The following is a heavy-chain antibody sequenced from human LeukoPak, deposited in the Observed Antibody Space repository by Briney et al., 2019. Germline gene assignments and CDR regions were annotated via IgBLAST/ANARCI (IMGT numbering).Heavy chain of an antibody. Sequence: ASGKVSCKASGYTFTSYGISWVRQAPGQGPEWMGWISAYNGNTNYAQKLQGRVTMTTDTSTSTAYMELRSLRSDDTAVYYCARDRSGVGYDFWSGYYTGSLYDRYFGSWGQGTLGSVSS. CDR1: GYTFTSYG. CDR2: ISAYNGNT. CDR3: ARDRSGVGYDFWSGYYTGSLYDRYFGS. D-gene: IGHD3-3*01. V-gene: IGHV1-18*01. J-gene: IGHJ4*02.